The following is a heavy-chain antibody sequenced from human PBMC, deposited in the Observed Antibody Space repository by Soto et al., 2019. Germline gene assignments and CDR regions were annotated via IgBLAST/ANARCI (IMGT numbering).Heavy chain of an antibody. D-gene: IGHD5-18*01. CDR2: IYTSGST. V-gene: IGHV4-4*07. CDR3: ARDAKAMCIGNAFDI. CDR1: GGSISSYY. Sequence: QVPLQESGPGLVKPSETLSLPCTVSGGSISSYYWSWIRRPAGKGLEWIGRIYTSGSTNYNPSLKIRVTMSVDTSKTQFSLKLSSVTAADPAVYYCARDAKAMCIGNAFDIWGQGTMVTVSS. J-gene: IGHJ3*02.